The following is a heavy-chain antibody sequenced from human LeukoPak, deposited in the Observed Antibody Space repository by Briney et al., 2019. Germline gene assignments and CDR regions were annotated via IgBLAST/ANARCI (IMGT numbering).Heavy chain of an antibody. CDR2: ISSSSAYI. Sequence: GGSLRLSCAASGFTFSTYSMNWVRRAPGKGLEWVSSISSSSAYIYYADSVKGRFTISRDNAKNSLYLQMNSLRAEDTAVYYCARASGDTVDTTTMGSYWGQGTLVTVSS. CDR3: ARASGDTVDTTTMGSY. V-gene: IGHV3-21*01. D-gene: IGHD5-18*01. J-gene: IGHJ4*02. CDR1: GFTFSTYS.